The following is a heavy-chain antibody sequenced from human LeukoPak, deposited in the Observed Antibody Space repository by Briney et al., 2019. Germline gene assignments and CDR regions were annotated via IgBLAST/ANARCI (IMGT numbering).Heavy chain of an antibody. CDR2: INPNSGGT. D-gene: IGHD6-19*01. CDR1: GYTFTSYY. CDR3: ARDISGIAVAGSLDY. Sequence: ASVKVSCKASGYTFTSYYMHWVRQAPGQGLEWMGWINPNSGGTNYAQKFQGRVTMTRDTSISTAYMELSRLRSDDTAVYYCARDISGIAVAGSLDYWGQGTLVTVSS. J-gene: IGHJ4*02. V-gene: IGHV1-2*02.